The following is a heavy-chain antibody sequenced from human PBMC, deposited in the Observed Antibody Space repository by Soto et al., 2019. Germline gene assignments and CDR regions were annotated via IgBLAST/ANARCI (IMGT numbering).Heavy chain of an antibody. V-gene: IGHV4-34*01. D-gene: IGHD3-3*01. CDR2: INYSGST. Sequence: SETLSLTCAVYGGSFSGYYWSWIRQPPGKGLEWIGEINYSGSTNYNPSLKSRVTISVDTSKNQFSLKLSSVTAADTAVYYCARDESEECCAFDIWGQGTMVTVSS. CDR1: GGSFSGYY. CDR3: ARDESEECCAFDI. J-gene: IGHJ3*02.